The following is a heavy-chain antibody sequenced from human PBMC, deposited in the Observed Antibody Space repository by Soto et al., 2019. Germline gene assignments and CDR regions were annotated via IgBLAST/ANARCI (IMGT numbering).Heavy chain of an antibody. CDR2: FNPNGGST. CDR1: GYTFTSYY. V-gene: IGHV1-46*01. CDR3: ATAIVYDFWSGYYYMDV. D-gene: IGHD3-3*01. Sequence: ASVKVSCKASGYTFTSYYMHWVRQAPGQGLEWMGIFNPNGGSTSYAQKFQGRVTMTEDTSTSTVYMELSSLRSEDTAVYYCATAIVYDFWSGYYYMDVWGKGTTVTVSS. J-gene: IGHJ6*03.